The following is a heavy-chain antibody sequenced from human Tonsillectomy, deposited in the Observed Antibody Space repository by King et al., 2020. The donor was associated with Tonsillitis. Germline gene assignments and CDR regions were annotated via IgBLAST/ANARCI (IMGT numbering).Heavy chain of an antibody. CDR2: ISGSGGSS. CDR3: AKDKTTMIVVVLFDY. D-gene: IGHD3-22*01. J-gene: IGHJ4*02. CDR1: GFTFSSYA. V-gene: IGHV3-23*04. Sequence: VQLVESGGGLVQPGGSLRLSCSASGFTFSSYAMSWVRQAPGKGLEWVSAISGSGGSSYYGDTVKGRFTISRANSKNTLYLQMNSLRAGDTAVYYCAKDKTTMIVVVLFDYWGQGTLVTVSS.